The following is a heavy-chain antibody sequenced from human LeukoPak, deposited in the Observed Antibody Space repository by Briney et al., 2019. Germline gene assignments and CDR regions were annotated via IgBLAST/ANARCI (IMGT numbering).Heavy chain of an antibody. Sequence: PGGSLRLSCAASGFTVSSNYMSWVRQAPGKGLEWVSVIYSGDSPYYADSVKGRFTISRHNSKNTLYLQMNSLRAKDTAVYYCARDLRGGNFDYWGQGTLVTVSS. CDR3: ARDLRGGNFDY. CDR2: IYSGDSP. D-gene: IGHD2-15*01. CDR1: GFTVSSNY. J-gene: IGHJ4*02. V-gene: IGHV3-53*04.